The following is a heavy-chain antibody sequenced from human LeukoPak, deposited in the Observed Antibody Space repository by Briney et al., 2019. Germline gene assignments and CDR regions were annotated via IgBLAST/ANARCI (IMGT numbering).Heavy chain of an antibody. CDR2: IYTSGST. CDR1: GGSISSYY. V-gene: IGHV4-4*07. Sequence: PSETLSLTSTVSGGSISSYYWSWIRQPAGKGVEWIERIYTSGSTNYNPSLKSRVTMSVDTSKNQFSLKLSSVTAADTAVYYCARESGSIDYWGQGTLVTVSS. CDR3: ARESGSIDY. J-gene: IGHJ4*02. D-gene: IGHD1-26*01.